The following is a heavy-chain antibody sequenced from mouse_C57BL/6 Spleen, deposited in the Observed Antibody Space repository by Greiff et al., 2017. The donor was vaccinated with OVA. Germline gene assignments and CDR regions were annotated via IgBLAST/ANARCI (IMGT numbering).Heavy chain of an antibody. Sequence: VQLQQPGTELVKPGASVKLSCKASGYTFTSYWMHWVKQRPGQGLEWIGNINPSNGGTNYNEKFNSKATLTVDKSSSTAYMQLSSLTSEDSAVYYCARSLTTVVSHFDYWGQGTTLTVSS. V-gene: IGHV1-53*01. D-gene: IGHD1-1*01. J-gene: IGHJ2*01. CDR1: GYTFTSYW. CDR2: INPSNGGT. CDR3: ARSLTTVVSHFDY.